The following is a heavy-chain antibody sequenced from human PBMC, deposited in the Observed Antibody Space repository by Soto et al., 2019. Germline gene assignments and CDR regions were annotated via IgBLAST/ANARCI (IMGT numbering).Heavy chain of an antibody. J-gene: IGHJ6*02. CDR2: INPNSGGT. D-gene: IGHD6-6*01. CDR3: ARVRRSSYYYYYGMDV. CDR1: GYTFTGYY. Sequence: ASVKVSCKASGYTFTGYYMHWVRQAPGQGLEWMGWINPNSGGTNYAQKFQGRVTMTRDTSISTAYMELSRLRSDDTAVYYCARVRRSSYYYYYGMDVWGQGTTVTVSS. V-gene: IGHV1-2*02.